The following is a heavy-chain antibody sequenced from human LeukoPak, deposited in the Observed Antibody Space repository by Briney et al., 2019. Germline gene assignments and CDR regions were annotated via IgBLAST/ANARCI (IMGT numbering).Heavy chain of an antibody. CDR1: GFTFTSSA. Sequence: SVKVSCKASGFTFTSSAMQWVRQARGQRLEWIGWIVVGSGNTNYAQKFQERVTITRDMSTSTAYMELSSLRSEDTAVYYCAADYHRWFGELSYGMDVWGQGTTVTVSS. CDR3: AADYHRWFGELSYGMDV. J-gene: IGHJ6*02. V-gene: IGHV1-58*02. CDR2: IVVGSGNT. D-gene: IGHD3-10*01.